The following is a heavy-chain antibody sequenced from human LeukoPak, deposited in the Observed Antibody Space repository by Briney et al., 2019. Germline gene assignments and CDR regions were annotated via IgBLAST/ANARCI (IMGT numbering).Heavy chain of an antibody. J-gene: IGHJ4*02. Sequence: GSVKVSCKASGFSFTDYFMHWVRQAPGQGPEWMGRIDPNSGGTNYALKFQGRVTMTWDTSITTAYMDLSRLRSDDTAVYYCARGPHDTAYYFDQWGQGTLVTVS. D-gene: IGHD5-18*01. V-gene: IGHV1-2*06. CDR1: GFSFTDYF. CDR3: ARGPHDTAYYFDQ. CDR2: IDPNSGGT.